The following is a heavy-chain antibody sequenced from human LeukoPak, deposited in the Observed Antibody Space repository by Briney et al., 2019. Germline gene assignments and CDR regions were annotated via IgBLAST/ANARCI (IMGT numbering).Heavy chain of an antibody. CDR2: IYYSGST. V-gene: IGHV4-59*12. J-gene: IGHJ4*02. CDR1: GGSISSYY. Sequence: SEALSLTCTVSGGSISSYYWSWIRQPPGKGLEWIGYIYYSGSTNYNPSLKSRVTISVDTSKNQFSLKLSSVTAADTAVYYCARGGLSAYCDFWSGYYMGFDYWGQGTLVTVSS. D-gene: IGHD3-3*01. CDR3: ARGGLSAYCDFWSGYYMGFDY.